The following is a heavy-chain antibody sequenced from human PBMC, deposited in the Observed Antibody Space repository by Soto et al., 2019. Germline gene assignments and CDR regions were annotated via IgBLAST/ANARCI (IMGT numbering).Heavy chain of an antibody. CDR2: ISGSGGST. CDR1: GFTFSSYA. Sequence: PGGSLRLSCAASGFTFSSYAMSWVRQAPGKGLEWVSPISGSGGSTYYADSVKGRFTISRDNSKNTLYLQMNSLRAEDTAVYYCAKEGGYCSSTSCYGRVYYWGQGTLVTVSS. J-gene: IGHJ4*02. CDR3: AKEGGYCSSTSCYGRVYY. V-gene: IGHV3-23*01. D-gene: IGHD2-2*03.